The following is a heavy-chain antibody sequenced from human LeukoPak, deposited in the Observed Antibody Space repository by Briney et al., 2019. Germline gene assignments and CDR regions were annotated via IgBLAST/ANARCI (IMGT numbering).Heavy chain of an antibody. D-gene: IGHD3-10*01. V-gene: IGHV3-33*06. Sequence: GGSLRLSCAASGFTFSSYAMHRVRQAPGKGLEWVAVIWYDGSNKYYADSVKGRFTISRDNSKNTLYLQMNSLRAEDTAVYYCAKTMVPMGDYYYYYMDVWGKGTTVTVSS. CDR3: AKTMVPMGDYYYYYMDV. J-gene: IGHJ6*03. CDR1: GFTFSSYA. CDR2: IWYDGSNK.